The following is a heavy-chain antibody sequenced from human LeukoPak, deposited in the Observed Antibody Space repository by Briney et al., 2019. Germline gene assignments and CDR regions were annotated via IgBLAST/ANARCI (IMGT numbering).Heavy chain of an antibody. Sequence: GESLKISCKGSGYSFNSYWIGWVRQAPGKGLEWVSAISGSGGSTYYADSVKGRFTISRDNSKNTLYLQMNSLRAEDTAVYYCAKTRDIWSGYETNFGYWGQGTLVTVSS. CDR3: AKTRDIWSGYETNFGY. CDR2: ISGSGGST. J-gene: IGHJ4*02. V-gene: IGHV3-23*01. CDR1: GYSFNSYW. D-gene: IGHD5-12*01.